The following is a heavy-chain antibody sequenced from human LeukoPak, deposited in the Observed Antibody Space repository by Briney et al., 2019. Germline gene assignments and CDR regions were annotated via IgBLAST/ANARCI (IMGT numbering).Heavy chain of an antibody. CDR2: IIPIFGTA. Sequence: ASVKVSCKASGGTFSSYAISWVRQAPGQGLEWMGGIIPIFGTANYAQKFQGRVTITADKSTSTAYMELSSLRSEDTAVYYCARSPHILTGENLDYWGQGTLVTVSS. CDR3: ARSPHILTGENLDY. D-gene: IGHD3-9*01. J-gene: IGHJ4*02. V-gene: IGHV1-69*06. CDR1: GGTFSSYA.